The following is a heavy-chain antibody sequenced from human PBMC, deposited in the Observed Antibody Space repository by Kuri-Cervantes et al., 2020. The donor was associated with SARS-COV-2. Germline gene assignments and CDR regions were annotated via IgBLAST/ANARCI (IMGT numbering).Heavy chain of an antibody. CDR2: VNHRGST. V-gene: IGHV4-34*01. D-gene: IGHD4-17*01. Sequence: ESLKISCAVYGGSFSGYYWNWIRQSPGKGLEWIGEVNHRGSTNYNPSLKSRVTISVDTSSKQFSLNLSSVTAADTAVYFCARAYGFLRYIYYMDVWDKGTTVTVSS. J-gene: IGHJ6*03. CDR3: ARAYGFLRYIYYMDV. CDR1: GGSFSGYY.